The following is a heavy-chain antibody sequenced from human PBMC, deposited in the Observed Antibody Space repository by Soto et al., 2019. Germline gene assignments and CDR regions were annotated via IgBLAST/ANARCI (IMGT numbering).Heavy chain of an antibody. J-gene: IGHJ4*02. D-gene: IGHD4-17*01. V-gene: IGHV3-53*01. CDR2: LYTGGSA. CDR1: VFSVTDHY. CDR3: ARSFHDSTTYFQY. Sequence: VGSLRLSCAASVFSVTDHYMTCVRQSPGKWLEWVSVLYTGGSAYYGDSVKGRFTISRDSSTNTLYLQMNSLKVGDTAFYFCARSFHDSTTYFQYWSEGTLVTVSS.